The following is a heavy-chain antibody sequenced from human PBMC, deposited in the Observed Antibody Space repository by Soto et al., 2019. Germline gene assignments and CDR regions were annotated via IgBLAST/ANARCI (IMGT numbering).Heavy chain of an antibody. CDR2: ITRSGATT. Sequence: QVQLVESGGGLVKPGGSLRLSCAASGFTFSDFYMSWIRQPPGKGLEWISSITRSGATTYYADSVRGRFTVSRDNAKNSLSLQMNSLTDEDTAVYYCARESPLVAVTPEFHYWGQGTLVTVSS. J-gene: IGHJ4*02. CDR1: GFTFSDFY. CDR3: ARESPLVAVTPEFHY. D-gene: IGHD2-15*01. V-gene: IGHV3-11*01.